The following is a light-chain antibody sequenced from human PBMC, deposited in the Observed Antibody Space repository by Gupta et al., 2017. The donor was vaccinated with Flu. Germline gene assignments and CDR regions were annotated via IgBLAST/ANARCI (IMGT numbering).Light chain of an antibody. Sequence: DIVLTQSPGTLSLSPGERATLSCRASQSIHNSYLAWYQHKPGQAPRLLIYGTSNRATGIPDRFSGSGFATDFTLTISRLEPEDFAVYYCQQGNRSPNTFGQGTKLEIK. CDR3: QQGNRSPNT. CDR2: GTS. J-gene: IGKJ2*01. CDR1: QSIHNSY. V-gene: IGKV3-20*01.